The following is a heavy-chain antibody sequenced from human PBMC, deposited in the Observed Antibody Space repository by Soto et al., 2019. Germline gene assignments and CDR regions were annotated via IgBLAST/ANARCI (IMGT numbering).Heavy chain of an antibody. CDR1: GFTFSSYA. V-gene: IGHV3-30-3*01. D-gene: IGHD3-22*01. Sequence: GGSLRLSCAASGFTFSSYAMHWVRQAPGKGLEWVAVISYDGSNKYYADSVKGRFTISRDNSKNTLYLQMNSLRAEDTAVYYCARTKAYDSSGYYTPPDYWGQGTLVTVSS. J-gene: IGHJ4*02. CDR3: ARTKAYDSSGYYTPPDY. CDR2: ISYDGSNK.